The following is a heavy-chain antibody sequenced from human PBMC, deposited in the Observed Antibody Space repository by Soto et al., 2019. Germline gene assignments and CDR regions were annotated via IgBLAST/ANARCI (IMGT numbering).Heavy chain of an antibody. CDR3: AKDQGITIFGVVTAPVDY. CDR1: GFTFDDYG. CDR2: INWNGGST. Sequence: GSLRLSCAASGFTFDDYGMSWVRQAPGKGLEWVSGINWNGGSTGYADSVKGRFTISRDNAKNSLYLQMNSLRAEDTALYYCAKDQGITIFGVVTAPVDYWGQGTLVTVSS. D-gene: IGHD3-3*01. V-gene: IGHV3-20*04. J-gene: IGHJ4*02.